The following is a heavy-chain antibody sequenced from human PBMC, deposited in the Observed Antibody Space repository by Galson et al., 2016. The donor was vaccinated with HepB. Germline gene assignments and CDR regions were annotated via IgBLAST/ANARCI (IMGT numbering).Heavy chain of an antibody. J-gene: IGHJ6*02. CDR1: GGSFSAYY. CDR3: ARRSMVRGVIFRGGSGNYGMDV. V-gene: IGHV4-34*01. Sequence: SETLSLTCAVYGGSFSAYYWSWIRQSPGKGLEFIGEIDHSGSTNYNPSLKSRVTISVDTSKNQFSLKLTSVTAADTAVYFCARRSMVRGVIFRGGSGNYGMDVWGQGTTVTVSS. D-gene: IGHD3-10*01. CDR2: IDHSGST.